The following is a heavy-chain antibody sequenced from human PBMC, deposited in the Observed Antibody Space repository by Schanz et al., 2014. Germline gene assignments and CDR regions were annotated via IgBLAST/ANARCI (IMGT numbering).Heavy chain of an antibody. Sequence: EVQLVESGGGLVQPGVSLRLSCAASGFTVSSNYMSWVRQAPGKGLEWVSAISGSGASTYYADSVKGRFTISRDNSKNTQQQQKSRMSDDATVDYYGTRVDGSSWYPRYWGQGTLVTVSS. CDR1: GFTVSSNY. D-gene: IGHD6-13*01. J-gene: IGHJ4*02. CDR3: TRVDGSSWYPRY. CDR2: ISGSGAST. V-gene: IGHV3-23*04.